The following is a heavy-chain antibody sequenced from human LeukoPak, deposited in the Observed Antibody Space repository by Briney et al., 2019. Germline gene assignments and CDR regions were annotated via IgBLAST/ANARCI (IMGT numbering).Heavy chain of an antibody. CDR3: ARDRLLAEFIDY. CDR2: IWYDGSNK. Sequence: GRSLRLSCAASGFTFSSYGMHWVRQAPGKGLEWVAVIWYDGSNKYYADSVKGRFTISRDNSKNTLYLQMNSLRAEDTAVYYCARDRLLAEFIDYWGQGTLVTVSS. CDR1: GFTFSSYG. V-gene: IGHV3-33*01. D-gene: IGHD2-15*01. J-gene: IGHJ4*02.